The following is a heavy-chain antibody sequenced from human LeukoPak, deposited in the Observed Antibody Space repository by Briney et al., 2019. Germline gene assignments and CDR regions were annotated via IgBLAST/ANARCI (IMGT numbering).Heavy chain of an antibody. J-gene: IGHJ4*02. V-gene: IGHV3-15*01. D-gene: IGHD5-18*01. CDR1: GFTFSDAW. CDR2: IKPTKTDGGAP. CDR3: AREGSLYGYHSFDS. Sequence: GGSLRLSCAASGFTFSDAWMTWVRQAPGKGLEGVGGIKPTKTDGGAPYYSAPVKGRFTISRDDSTDRLYLHMNSLKTEDTAVYFCAREGSLYGYHSFDSWGQGTLVTVSS.